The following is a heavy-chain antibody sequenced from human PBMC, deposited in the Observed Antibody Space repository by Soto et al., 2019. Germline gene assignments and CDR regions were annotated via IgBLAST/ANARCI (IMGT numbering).Heavy chain of an antibody. V-gene: IGHV3-23*01. J-gene: IGHJ4*02. CDR3: AKKTAFGLDCSGGSCYSLSAVCFDY. CDR1: GFTFSSYA. CDR2: ISGSGGST. D-gene: IGHD2-15*01. Sequence: QPGGSLRLSCAASGFTFSSYAMSWVRQAPGKGLEWVSAISGSGGSTYYADSVKGRFTISRDNSKNTLYLQMNSLRAEDTAVYYCAKKTAFGLDCSGGSCYSLSAVCFDYWGQGTLVTVSS.